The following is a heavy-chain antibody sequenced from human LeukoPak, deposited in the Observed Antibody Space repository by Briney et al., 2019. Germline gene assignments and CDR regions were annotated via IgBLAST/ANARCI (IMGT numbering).Heavy chain of an antibody. D-gene: IGHD3-3*01. V-gene: IGHV1-24*01. CDR2: FDPEDGET. J-gene: IGHJ4*02. CDR1: GYTLTELS. Sequence: ASVKVSCKVSGYTLTELSMHWVRQAPGKGLEWMGGFDPEDGETIYAQKFQGRVTITADESTSTAYMELSSLRSEDTAVYYCARGSLEWLFIEFDYWGQGTLVTDSS. CDR3: ARGSLEWLFIEFDY.